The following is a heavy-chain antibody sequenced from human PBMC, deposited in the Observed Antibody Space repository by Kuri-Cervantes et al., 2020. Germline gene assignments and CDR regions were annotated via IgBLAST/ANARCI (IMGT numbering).Heavy chain of an antibody. Sequence: GESLKISCAASGFTFSSYSMNWVRQAPGKGLEWVSSISSSSSYIYYADSVKGRFTISRDNSKNTLYLQMNSLRAEDTAVYYCARESSDYYDSSGYPPDYWGQGTLVTVS. J-gene: IGHJ4*02. V-gene: IGHV3-21*01. CDR1: GFTFSSYS. CDR2: ISSSSSYI. CDR3: ARESSDYYDSSGYPPDY. D-gene: IGHD3-22*01.